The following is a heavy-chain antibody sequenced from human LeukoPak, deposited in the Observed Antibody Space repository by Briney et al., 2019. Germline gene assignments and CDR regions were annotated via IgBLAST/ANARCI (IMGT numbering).Heavy chain of an antibody. CDR2: INSVGSST. CDR1: GFTFSNYW. V-gene: IGHV3-74*01. J-gene: IGHJ4*02. Sequence: GGSLRLSCAASGFTFSNYWMHWVRQVPGKGLVWVARINSVGSSTSYAESVEGRFTISRDNAKNTLYLQMNSLRAEDTAVYYCARLADGVDDYFEYWGQGTLVTVSS. CDR3: ARLADGVDDYFEY. D-gene: IGHD3-16*01.